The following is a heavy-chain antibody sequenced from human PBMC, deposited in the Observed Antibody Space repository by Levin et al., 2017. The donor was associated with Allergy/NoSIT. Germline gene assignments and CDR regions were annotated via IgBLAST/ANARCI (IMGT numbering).Heavy chain of an antibody. Sequence: PGESLKISCAASGFTFSNAWMSWVRQAPGKGLEWVGRIKSKTDGGTTDYAAPVKGRFTISRDDSKNTLYLQMNSLKTEDTAVYYCTTTSSSWGPYYFDYWGQGTLVTVSS. CDR2: IKSKTDGGTT. D-gene: IGHD6-13*01. V-gene: IGHV3-15*01. CDR3: TTTSSSWGPYYFDY. CDR1: GFTFSNAW. J-gene: IGHJ4*02.